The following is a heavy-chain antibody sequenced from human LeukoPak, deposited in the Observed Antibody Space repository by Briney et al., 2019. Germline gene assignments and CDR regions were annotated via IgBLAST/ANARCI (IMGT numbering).Heavy chain of an antibody. J-gene: IGHJ4*02. CDR1: GGSFSGYY. CDR2: INHSGST. D-gene: IGHD1-26*01. CDR3: ARAGEAGTVGAIDFGY. Sequence: SETLSLTCAVYGGSFSGYYWSWIRQPPGKGLEWIGEINHSGSTNYNPSLESRVTISVDTSKNQFSLKLSSVTAADTAVYYCARAGEAGTVGAIDFGYWGQGTLVTVSS. V-gene: IGHV4-34*01.